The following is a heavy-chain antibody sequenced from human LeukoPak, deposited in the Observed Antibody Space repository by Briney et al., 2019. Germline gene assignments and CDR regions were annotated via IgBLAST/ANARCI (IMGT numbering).Heavy chain of an antibody. J-gene: IGHJ4*02. CDR3: TTDLEGYCSE. V-gene: IGHV3-15*01. CDR2: IKSKTDGGTT. D-gene: IGHD2-15*01. Sequence: GGSLRLSCAASGFTFSNAWMSWVRQAPGKGLEWGGRIKSKTDGGTTEYAAPVKGRFTISRDDSKNTLYLQMNSLKTEDTAVYYCTTDLEGYCSEWSQGTLVTVSS. CDR1: GFTFSNAW.